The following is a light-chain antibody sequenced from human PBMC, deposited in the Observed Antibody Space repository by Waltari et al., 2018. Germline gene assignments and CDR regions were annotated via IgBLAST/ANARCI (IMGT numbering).Light chain of an antibody. CDR3: SSYTSSSTLV. CDR1: SSDVGAYTY. Sequence: QPALTQPAPVSGSPGQSITIPRTGTSSDVGAYTYVPWYQQHPGKAPKLMIYDVTNRPSGVSNRFSGSKSGNTASLTISGLQAEDEADYYCSSYTSSSTLVFGGGTKLTVL. J-gene: IGLJ2*01. V-gene: IGLV2-14*01. CDR2: DVT.